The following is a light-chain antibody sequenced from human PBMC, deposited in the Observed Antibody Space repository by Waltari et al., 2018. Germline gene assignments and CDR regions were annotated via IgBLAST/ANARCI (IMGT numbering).Light chain of an antibody. Sequence: DIQMTQSPSSLSAPVGDRVTITCRASQAICIYLAWYQQGPGKPPQLLIYAASTLEAGVPSRFSGSGSGTDFTLTISNLQPEDIATYFCQNYNRAPFVFGPGTTVDVK. CDR1: QAICIY. CDR2: AAS. CDR3: QNYNRAPFV. J-gene: IGKJ3*01. V-gene: IGKV1-27*01.